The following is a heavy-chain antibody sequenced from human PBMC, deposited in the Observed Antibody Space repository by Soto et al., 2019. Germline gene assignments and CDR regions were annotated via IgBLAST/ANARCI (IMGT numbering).Heavy chain of an antibody. J-gene: IGHJ6*02. CDR2: IIPIFGTA. Sequence: GASVKVSCKASGGTFSSYAISWVRQAPGQGLEWMGGIIPIFGTANYAQKFQGRVTITADESTSTAYMELSSLRSEDTAVYYCASSIVATIKGAYYYYYGMDVWGQGTTMTVS. V-gene: IGHV1-69*13. CDR3: ASSIVATIKGAYYYYYGMDV. D-gene: IGHD5-12*01. CDR1: GGTFSSYA.